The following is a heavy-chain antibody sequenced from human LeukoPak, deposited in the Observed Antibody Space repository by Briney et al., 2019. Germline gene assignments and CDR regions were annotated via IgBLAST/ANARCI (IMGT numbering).Heavy chain of an antibody. V-gene: IGHV3-30*18. D-gene: IGHD5-24*01. CDR2: ISYDGSNQ. CDR3: AKVQSSGETAHYGVDV. Sequence: PGGSLRLSCAACRFTFTNYGMHWVRQAPGKGLEWVAFISYDGSNQYYADSVKGRFTVSRDNSKNTLYLQMNSLRAEDTALYYCAKVQSSGETAHYGVDVWGQGTTVTVSS. CDR1: RFTFTNYG. J-gene: IGHJ6*02.